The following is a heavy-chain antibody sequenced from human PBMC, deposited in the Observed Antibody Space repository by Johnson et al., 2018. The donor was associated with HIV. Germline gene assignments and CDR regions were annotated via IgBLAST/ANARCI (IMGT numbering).Heavy chain of an antibody. CDR1: GFTFRSYA. Sequence: QVQLVESGRGVVQPGRSLRLSCAASGFTFRSYAMHWVRQAPGKGLEWVAVISYDGINKHYADSVKGRFTISRDNSKNTLYLQMNSRRGDDTAVYYCAGSGYGDDSHLFDVWGQGTMVTVSS. J-gene: IGHJ3*01. CDR2: ISYDGINK. V-gene: IGHV3-30*01. D-gene: IGHD3-10*01. CDR3: AGSGYGDDSHLFDV.